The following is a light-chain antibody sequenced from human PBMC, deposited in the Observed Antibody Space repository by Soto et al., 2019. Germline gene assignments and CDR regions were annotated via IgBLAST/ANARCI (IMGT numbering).Light chain of an antibody. V-gene: IGKV3-20*01. CDR2: GAS. CDR1: QSVSSSY. Sequence: EIVLTQSPGTLSSSPGERATLSCRASQSVSSSYLAWYQQKPGQAPRLLIYGASSRATGIPDRSSGSGSGTDFTLTISRLEPEDFAVYYCQKYGSSTRLTFGGGTKVDIK. J-gene: IGKJ4*01. CDR3: QKYGSSTRLT.